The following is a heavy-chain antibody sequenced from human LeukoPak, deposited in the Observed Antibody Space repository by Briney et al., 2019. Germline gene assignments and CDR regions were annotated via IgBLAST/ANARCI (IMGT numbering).Heavy chain of an antibody. J-gene: IGHJ4*02. Sequence: SETLSLTCTVSGGSMITGGYYWSWIRQPPGKGLEWIEYIYHSGSTYYNPSLKSRVTISVDRSKNQFSLKLTSVTAADTAIYYCARDGYRTVGDYWGQGTLVTVSS. CDR3: ARDGYRTVGDY. CDR1: GGSMITGGYY. D-gene: IGHD5-18*01. V-gene: IGHV4-30-2*01. CDR2: IYHSGST.